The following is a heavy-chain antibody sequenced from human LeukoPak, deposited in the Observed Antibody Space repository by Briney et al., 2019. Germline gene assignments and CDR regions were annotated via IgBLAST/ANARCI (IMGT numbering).Heavy chain of an antibody. CDR3: ARVRIAAAEPAATYYYYMDV. Sequence: ASVKVSCKASGYTFTGYYMHWVRQAPGQGLEWMGWINPNSGGTNYAQKFQGRVTMTRDTSISTAYMELSRLRSEDTAVYYCARVRIAAAEPAATYYYYMDVWGKGTTVTVSS. CDR1: GYTFTGYY. V-gene: IGHV1-2*02. J-gene: IGHJ6*03. CDR2: INPNSGGT. D-gene: IGHD6-13*01.